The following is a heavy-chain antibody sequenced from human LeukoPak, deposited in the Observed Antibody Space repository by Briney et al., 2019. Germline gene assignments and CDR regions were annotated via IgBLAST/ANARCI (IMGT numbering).Heavy chain of an antibody. J-gene: IGHJ4*02. CDR2: IYYSEST. Sequence: SETLSLTCTVSGGSISSYYWSWIRQSPGKGLELIGYIYYSESTYYKPSLKSRVTISVDTSKNQFSLKLSSVTAADTAVYYCARNSFGVGAPLDYWGQGTLVTVSS. V-gene: IGHV4-59*08. CDR1: GGSISSYY. CDR3: ARNSFGVGAPLDY. D-gene: IGHD1-26*01.